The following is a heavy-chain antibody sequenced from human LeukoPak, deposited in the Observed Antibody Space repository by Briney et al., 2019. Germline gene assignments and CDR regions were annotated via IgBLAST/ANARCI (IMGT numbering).Heavy chain of an antibody. V-gene: IGHV4-59*08. CDR1: GGSMTNYY. CDR3: ARLNSRSYHFPIDV. Sequence: SETPSLTCTVSGGSMTNYYWSWVRRPPGKGLEWIGYIYYSGSTNYSPSLKSRVTISVDMSKDQFSLKLNSVTATDTAVYYSARLNSRSYHFPIDVWGQGTTVVVSS. CDR2: IYYSGST. D-gene: IGHD2/OR15-2a*01. J-gene: IGHJ6*02.